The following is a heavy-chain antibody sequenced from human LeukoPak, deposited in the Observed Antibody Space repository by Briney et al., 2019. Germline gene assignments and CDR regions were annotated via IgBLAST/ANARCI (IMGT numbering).Heavy chain of an antibody. D-gene: IGHD2-21*02. CDR2: ISKTSVHI. CDR1: GFAFSPYS. CDR3: ARADSDVGSLDY. V-gene: IGHV3-21*01. J-gene: IGHJ4*02. Sequence: GGSLRLSCAASGFAFSPYSMDWVRQAPGKGLEWVSSISKTSVHIYYADSVRGRFTISRDNAKNSLYLQMNNLRAEDTALYYCARADSDVGSLDYWGQGTLVTVSS.